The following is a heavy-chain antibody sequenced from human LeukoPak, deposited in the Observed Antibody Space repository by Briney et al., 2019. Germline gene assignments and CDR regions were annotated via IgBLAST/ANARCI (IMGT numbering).Heavy chain of an antibody. CDR1: GFTFSSYE. CDR3: AREPRGHGFSDY. J-gene: IGHJ4*02. D-gene: IGHD3/OR15-3a*01. CDR2: ISSSGSTI. Sequence: PGGSLRLSCVASGFTFSSYEMNWVRQAPGKGLEWVSYISSSGSTIYYADSVKGRFTISRDNAKNSLYLQMNSLRAEDTAVYYCAREPRGHGFSDYWGQGTLVTVSS. V-gene: IGHV3-48*03.